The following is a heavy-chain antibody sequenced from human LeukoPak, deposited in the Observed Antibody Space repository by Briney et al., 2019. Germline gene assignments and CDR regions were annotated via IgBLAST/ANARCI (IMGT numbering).Heavy chain of an antibody. J-gene: IGHJ4*02. D-gene: IGHD3-3*01. CDR1: GFTFSSYW. Sequence: GGSLRLSCAASGFTFSSYWMSWVRQAPGKGLEWVANIKQDGSEKYYVDSVKGRFTISRDNSKNTLYLQMNSLRAEDTAVYYCAKAAREWLSVLDYWGQGTLVTVSS. CDR2: IKQDGSEK. V-gene: IGHV3-7*01. CDR3: AKAAREWLSVLDY.